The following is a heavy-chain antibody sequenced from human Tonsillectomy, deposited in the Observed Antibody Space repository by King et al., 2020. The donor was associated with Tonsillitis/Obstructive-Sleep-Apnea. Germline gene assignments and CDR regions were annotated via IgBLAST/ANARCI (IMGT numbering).Heavy chain of an antibody. CDR3: TRAGSTNGEWGLEV. D-gene: IGHD2-2*01. CDR1: GFTFGDYA. J-gene: IGHJ6*02. V-gene: IGHV3-49*04. CDR2: IRGKAYGGTT. Sequence: VQLVESGGGLVQPGRSLRLSCRASGFTFGDYAMIWVRQAPGKGLEWVSFIRGKAYGGTTEYAASVEGRFTISRDDSKSIAYLQMNSLKTEDTAVYYCTRAGSTNGEWGLEVGGPGTTVTVSS.